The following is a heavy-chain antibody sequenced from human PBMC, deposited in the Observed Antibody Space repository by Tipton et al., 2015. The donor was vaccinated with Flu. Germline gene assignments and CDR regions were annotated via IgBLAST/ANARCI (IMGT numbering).Heavy chain of an antibody. Sequence: SLRLSCAASGFTFGGFAMTWVRQAPGKGPEWVSTISGGGLNTYYADSVKGRFTISRDNSKNMLYLQMNSLRAEDTAIYYCARDGPEWNYYAYMDVWGKGTTVTVSS. V-gene: IGHV3-23*01. CDR3: ARDGPEWNYYAYMDV. CDR1: GFTFGGFA. D-gene: IGHD3-3*01. CDR2: ISGGGLNT. J-gene: IGHJ6*03.